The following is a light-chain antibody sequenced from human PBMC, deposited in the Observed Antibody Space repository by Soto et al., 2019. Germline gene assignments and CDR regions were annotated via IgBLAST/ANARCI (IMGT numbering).Light chain of an antibody. CDR1: SGHSSYA. CDR3: QTWGTGIQV. Sequence: QSVLTQSPSASASLGASVKLTCTLSSGHSSYAIAWHQQQPEKGPRYLMKLNSDGSHSKGDGXXXRFSGSSSGAERYLTIXXXQSEDEXXYYCQTWGTGIQVFGGGTQLTVL. CDR2: LNSDGSH. J-gene: IGLJ2*01. V-gene: IGLV4-69*01.